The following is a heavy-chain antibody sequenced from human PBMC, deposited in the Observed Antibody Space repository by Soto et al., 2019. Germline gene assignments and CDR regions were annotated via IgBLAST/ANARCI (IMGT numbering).Heavy chain of an antibody. CDR3: ATYGWGMDV. Sequence: QLQLQESGPGLVKPSETLSLTCSVSGGSISSSSYYWGWIRQPPGKGLEFIGSIYFGGSSFYNPSLNSRVTISVDTSKNQSSLKLSSVTAADKAVYYCATYGWGMDVWGQGTTVTVSS. CDR2: IYFGGSS. J-gene: IGHJ6*02. D-gene: IGHD4-17*01. CDR1: GGSISSSSYY. V-gene: IGHV4-39*01.